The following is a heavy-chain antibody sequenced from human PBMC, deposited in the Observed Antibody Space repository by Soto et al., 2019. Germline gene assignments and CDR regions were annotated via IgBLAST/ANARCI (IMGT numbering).Heavy chain of an antibody. CDR3: ARGRYCLTGRCFPNWFDS. CDR1: GDSISTVDYF. Sequence: SETLSLTCSVSGDSISTVDYFWAWIRQPPGQALEYIGYIYKSATTYYNPSFDSRVAISLDPSKSQFSLNVTSVTAADTAVYFCARGRYCLTGRCFPNWFDSWGQGTLVTVSS. D-gene: IGHD2-15*01. J-gene: IGHJ5*01. CDR2: IYKSATT. V-gene: IGHV4-30-4*01.